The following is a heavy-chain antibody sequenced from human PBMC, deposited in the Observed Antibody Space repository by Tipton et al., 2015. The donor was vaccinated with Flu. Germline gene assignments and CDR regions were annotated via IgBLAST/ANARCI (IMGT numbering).Heavy chain of an antibody. CDR2: INWNSKNV. CDR1: GFTFKDYA. Sequence: SLRLSCVASGFTFKDYAMHWVRQAPGKGLEWVSVINWNSKNVGYADSVKGRFTISRDDAKNSLYLQMNTLRPEDAALYYCAKGDYRGSGGYADYWGQGTLVTVSS. CDR3: AKGDYRGSGGYADY. V-gene: IGHV3-9*01. D-gene: IGHD3-10*01. J-gene: IGHJ4*02.